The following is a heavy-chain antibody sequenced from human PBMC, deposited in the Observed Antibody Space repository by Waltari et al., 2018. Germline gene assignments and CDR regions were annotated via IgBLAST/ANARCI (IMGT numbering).Heavy chain of an antibody. CDR1: GFTFSSYS. J-gene: IGHJ4*02. V-gene: IGHV3-21*01. CDR2: ISSSSSYI. Sequence: EVQLVESGGGLVKPGGSLRLSCAASGFTFSSYSMNWVRQAPGKGLEWVSSISSSSSYIYYADSVKGRFTISRDNAKNSLYLQMNSLIAEDTAVYYCARVHQGTYRYFDYWGQGTLVTVSS. CDR3: ARVHQGTYRYFDY. D-gene: IGHD1-1*01.